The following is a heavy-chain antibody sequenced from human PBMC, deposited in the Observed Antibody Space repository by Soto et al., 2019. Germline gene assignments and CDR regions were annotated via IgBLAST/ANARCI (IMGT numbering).Heavy chain of an antibody. V-gene: IGHV3-11*05. CDR1: GFIFRDFY. J-gene: IGHJ6*02. D-gene: IGHD1-26*01. CDR3: ARVTWENDPTRKKDSYYGMDV. Sequence: QVQLVEAGGDLVKPGGSLRLSCAASGFIFRDFYMSWIRHTPAKGLEGNSYIRASGNYTKYADSAKGRFTISRDNAKNSLFLQMNSLRAEDTALYYCARVTWENDPTRKKDSYYGMDVWGQGTTVIVSS. CDR2: IRASGNYT.